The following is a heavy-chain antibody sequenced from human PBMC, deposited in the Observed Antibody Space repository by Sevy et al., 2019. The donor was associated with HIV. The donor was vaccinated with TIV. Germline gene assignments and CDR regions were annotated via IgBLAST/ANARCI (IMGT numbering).Heavy chain of an antibody. Sequence: GGSLRLSCAASGFTFSSYSMNWVRQTPGKGLEWVSYISSSSSTIHYANSVKGRFTISRDNAKNSLYLQMNSLRAEDTAVYYCARAGQQLVRGGFDCWGQGTLVTVSS. V-gene: IGHV3-48*01. CDR1: GFTFSSYS. CDR3: ARAGQQLVRGGFDC. J-gene: IGHJ4*02. CDR2: ISSSSSTI. D-gene: IGHD6-13*01.